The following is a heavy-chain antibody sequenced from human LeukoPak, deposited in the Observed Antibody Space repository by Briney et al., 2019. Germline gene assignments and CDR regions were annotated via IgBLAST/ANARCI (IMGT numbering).Heavy chain of an antibody. Sequence: ASVKVSCKASGYTFTSYGISWVRQAPGQGLEGRGWISAYNGNTNYAQKLQGRVTMTTDTSTSTAYMELRSLRSDDTAVYYCARETGRNYDFWSGYFDSLGYYYYMDVWGKGTTVTVSS. V-gene: IGHV1-18*01. J-gene: IGHJ6*03. D-gene: IGHD3-3*01. CDR3: ARETGRNYDFWSGYFDSLGYYYYMDV. CDR1: GYTFTSYG. CDR2: ISAYNGNT.